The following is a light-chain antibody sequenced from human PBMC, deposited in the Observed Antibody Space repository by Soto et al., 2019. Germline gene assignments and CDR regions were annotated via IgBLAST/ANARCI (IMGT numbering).Light chain of an antibody. V-gene: IGKV1-17*03. Sequence: DIQMTQSPSAMSASVGDRVTISCRASQGIGNYLAWFQQKPGKVPKRLIYGISSLQSGVPSRFSGKGTGTEFPLTINSLQAKDVATYYCLQSSRYPWTFGQGTKVDIK. CDR2: GIS. CDR3: LQSSRYPWT. J-gene: IGKJ1*01. CDR1: QGIGNY.